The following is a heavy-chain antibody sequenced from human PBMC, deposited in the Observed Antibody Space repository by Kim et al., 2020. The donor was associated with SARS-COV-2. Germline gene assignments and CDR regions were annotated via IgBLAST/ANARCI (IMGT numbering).Heavy chain of an antibody. CDR2: IYYSGST. CDR1: GGSINSSSYY. D-gene: IGHD6-19*01. J-gene: IGHJ4*02. CDR3: ARVLRSGWVVEEYYFGY. V-gene: IGHV4-39*07. Sequence: SETLSLTCTVSGGSINSSSYYWGWIRQPPGKGREWIGSIYYSGSTYYNPSLKSRVTITVATYKNQFSLKLSFVTAADTAVYYCARVLRSGWVVEEYYFGYWGQGTLVTVSS.